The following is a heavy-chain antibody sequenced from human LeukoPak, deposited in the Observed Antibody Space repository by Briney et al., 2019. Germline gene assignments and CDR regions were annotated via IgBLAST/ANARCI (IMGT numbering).Heavy chain of an antibody. V-gene: IGHV4-30-2*01. J-gene: IGHJ4*02. CDR1: GASITSGDYS. Sequence: PSETLSLTCAVSGASITSGDYSWSWIRQPPGQGLEWIGYIYHSGSTYYNPSLKSRVTISVDRSKNQFSLKLSSVTAADTAVYYCARVWSSFPYYFDYWGQGTLVTVSS. CDR2: IYHSGST. D-gene: IGHD1-26*01. CDR3: ARVWSSFPYYFDY.